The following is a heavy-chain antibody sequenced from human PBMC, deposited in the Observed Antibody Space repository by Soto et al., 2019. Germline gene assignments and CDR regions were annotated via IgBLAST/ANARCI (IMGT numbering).Heavy chain of an antibody. V-gene: IGHV1-69*13. J-gene: IGHJ2*01. CDR3: ARGLDRYSYGYFLDEGPDRSVTTKYWYFDL. Sequence: GASVKVSCKASGGTFSSYAISWVRQAPGQGLEWMGGIIPIFGTANYAQKFQGRVTITADESTSTAYMELSSLRSEDTAVYYCARGLDRYSYGYFLDEGPDRSVTTKYWYFDLWGRGTLVTVSS. D-gene: IGHD5-18*01. CDR2: IIPIFGTA. CDR1: GGTFSSYA.